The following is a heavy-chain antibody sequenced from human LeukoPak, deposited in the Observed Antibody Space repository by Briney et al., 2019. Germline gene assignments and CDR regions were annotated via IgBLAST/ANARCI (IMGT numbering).Heavy chain of an antibody. J-gene: IGHJ6*02. CDR1: GFTFSSYW. CDR3: ASWQKPAAHGVDYYYYYGMDV. V-gene: IGHV3-74*01. D-gene: IGHD2-2*01. Sequence: GGSLRLSCAASGFTFSSYWMHWVRQAPGKGLVWVSRINSDGSSTSYADSVKGRFTISRDNSKNTLYLQMNSLRAEDTAVYYCASWQKPAAHGVDYYYYYGMDVWGQGTTVTVSS. CDR2: INSDGSST.